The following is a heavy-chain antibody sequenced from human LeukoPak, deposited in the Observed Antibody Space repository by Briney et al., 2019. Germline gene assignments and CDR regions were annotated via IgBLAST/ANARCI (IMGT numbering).Heavy chain of an antibody. CDR1: GYTFTSYV. CDR3: ARVENSNYVFYYGMDV. V-gene: IGHV1-18*01. CDR2: ISAYNGNT. Sequence: GASVKVSCKASGYTFTSYVISCVRQAPGQGLEWMEWISAYNGNTNYAQKLQGRVTMTTDTSTSTAYMELRSLRSDDTAVYYCARVENSNYVFYYGMDVWGQGTTVTVSS. D-gene: IGHD4-11*01. J-gene: IGHJ6*02.